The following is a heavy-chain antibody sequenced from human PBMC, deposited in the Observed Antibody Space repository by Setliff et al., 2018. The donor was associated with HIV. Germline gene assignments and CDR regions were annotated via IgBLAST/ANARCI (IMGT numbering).Heavy chain of an antibody. CDR1: GFTFSNYW. D-gene: IGHD3-3*02. Sequence: GESLKISCAVSGFTFSNYWMTWVRQAPGKGLVWVANIKQDGTEKYYVDSVKGRFTISRDNAKNSLYLQMNSLRVEDTAVYYCARGNFGSDWGQGTLVTVSS. V-gene: IGHV3-7*01. CDR2: IKQDGTEK. J-gene: IGHJ4*02. CDR3: ARGNFGSD.